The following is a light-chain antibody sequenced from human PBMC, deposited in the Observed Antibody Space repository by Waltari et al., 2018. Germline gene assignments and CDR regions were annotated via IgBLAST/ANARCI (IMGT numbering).Light chain of an antibody. CDR2: LGS. CDR1: QSLLRNGDNY. V-gene: IGKV2-28*01. J-gene: IGKJ3*01. Sequence: ETVVTQSPLSRSVSPGEPASISCRSSQSLLRNGDNYLDWYLQRPGQAPQLLIYLGSNRPSGGPDSFSGSGSGTDFKRKISAVEGDDVGVYYCMQALATPGFGPGTKVELK. CDR3: MQALATPG.